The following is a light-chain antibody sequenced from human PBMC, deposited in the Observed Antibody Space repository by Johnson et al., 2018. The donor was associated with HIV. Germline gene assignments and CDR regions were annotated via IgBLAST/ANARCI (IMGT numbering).Light chain of an antibody. Sequence: QSVLTQPPSVSAAPGQKVTISCSGSSSNIGNNYVSWYQQLPGTAPKLLIYEDKRRPPGIPDRFSGSKSGTSATLGITGLQTGDEADYYCGTWDSSLNAYVFGTGTKVTVL. J-gene: IGLJ1*01. CDR2: EDK. CDR3: GTWDSSLNAYV. CDR1: SSNIGNNY. V-gene: IGLV1-51*02.